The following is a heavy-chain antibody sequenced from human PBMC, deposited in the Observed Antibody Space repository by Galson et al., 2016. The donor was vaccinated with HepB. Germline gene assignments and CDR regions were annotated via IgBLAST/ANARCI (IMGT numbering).Heavy chain of an antibody. V-gene: IGHV1-2*02. J-gene: IGHJ4*02. Sequence: SVKVSCKASGYTFIGYYIHWVRQAPGQGLEWMGWINPNSGGTNSAQKFQGRVTMTRDTSISTAYMELSRLRSDDTAVYYCARGDMITFGGVVPIDNWGQGTLVTVSS. CDR1: GYTFIGYY. CDR2: INPNSGGT. CDR3: ARGDMITFGGVVPIDN. D-gene: IGHD3-16*01.